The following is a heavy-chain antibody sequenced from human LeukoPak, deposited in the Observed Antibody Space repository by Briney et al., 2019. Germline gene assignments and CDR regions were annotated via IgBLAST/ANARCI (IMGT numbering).Heavy chain of an antibody. D-gene: IGHD3-10*02. CDR3: AELGITMIGGV. V-gene: IGHV3-30*04. CDR1: GFTFSSYA. CDR2: ILYDGSMQ. Sequence: GGSLRLSYAASGFTFSSYAMHWVRQAPGKGLEWVAVILYDGSMQYYAESMKGRLTISRDNSRNTVYMQMSSLRTEDTAVYYCAELGITMIGGVWGKGTTVTISS. J-gene: IGHJ6*04.